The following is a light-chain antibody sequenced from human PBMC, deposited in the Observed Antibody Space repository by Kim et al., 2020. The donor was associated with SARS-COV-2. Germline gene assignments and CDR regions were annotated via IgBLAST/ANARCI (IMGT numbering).Light chain of an antibody. CDR1: QEINRW. J-gene: IGKJ4*01. V-gene: IGKV1-12*01. CDR2: AAS. Sequence: SASVGDRATFPCRASQEINRWLALYQQKPGNAPNLLIYAASSLQSGVPSSFSGSGCGTDFALTISSLQPEDLAIYYCQKATGFPVTFGGGTKLEI. CDR3: QKATGFPVT.